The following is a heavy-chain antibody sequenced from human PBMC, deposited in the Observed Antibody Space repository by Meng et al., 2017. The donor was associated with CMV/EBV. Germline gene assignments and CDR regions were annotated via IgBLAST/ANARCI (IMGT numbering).Heavy chain of an antibody. CDR2: INHSGST. CDR3: ARALRFLEWLPDY. Sequence: ESLKISCAASGFTFSDYYMSWIRQAPGKGLEWIGEINHSGSTNYNPSLKSRVTISVDTSKNQFSLKLSSVTAADTAVYYCARALRFLEWLPDYWGQGTLVTVSS. D-gene: IGHD3-3*01. J-gene: IGHJ4*02. CDR1: GFTFSDYY. V-gene: IGHV4-34*01.